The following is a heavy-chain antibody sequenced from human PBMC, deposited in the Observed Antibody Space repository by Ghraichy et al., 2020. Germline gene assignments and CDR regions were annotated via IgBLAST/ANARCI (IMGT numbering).Heavy chain of an antibody. D-gene: IGHD5-18*01. J-gene: IGHJ3*02. CDR3: ARLAKGGYGDAFDI. V-gene: IGHV4-4*02. Sequence: SETLSLTCAVSGGSISSSNWWSWVRQPPGKGLEWIGEIYHSGSTNYNPSLKSRVTISVDKSKNQFSLKLSSVTAADTAVYYCARLAKGGYGDAFDIWGQGTMVTVSS. CDR1: GGSISSSNW. CDR2: IYHSGST.